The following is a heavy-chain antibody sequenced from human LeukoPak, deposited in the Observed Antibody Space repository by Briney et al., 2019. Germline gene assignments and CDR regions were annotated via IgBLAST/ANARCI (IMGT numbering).Heavy chain of an antibody. CDR3: ATSAMPGPEYSQH. D-gene: IGHD2-2*01. V-gene: IGHV1-24*01. CDR1: GYTLSELT. CDR2: FDLDDGET. Sequence: ASVTVSRKVSGYTLSELTMHWGRQAPGKRREWLGGFDLDDGETIYAQKFQGRVTMTEDTSTDTANIELSSLRSEDTAVNYCATSAMPGPEYSQHWGQGTLVTASS. J-gene: IGHJ1*01.